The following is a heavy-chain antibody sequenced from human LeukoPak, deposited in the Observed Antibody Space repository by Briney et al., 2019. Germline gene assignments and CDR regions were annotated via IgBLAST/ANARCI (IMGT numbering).Heavy chain of an antibody. CDR1: GYTFTNYH. CDR2: INPDTGDK. J-gene: IGHJ4*02. CDR3: ARTTSMTASGYDY. V-gene: IGHV1-8*03. D-gene: IGHD2-21*02. Sequence: AASVKVSCKASGYTFTNYHINWVRQASGQGLEWMTWINPDTGDKGYARKFQDRVTITTGTSISTAYMELSSLSSEDTAVYFCARTTSMTASGYDYWGQGTLVTVSS.